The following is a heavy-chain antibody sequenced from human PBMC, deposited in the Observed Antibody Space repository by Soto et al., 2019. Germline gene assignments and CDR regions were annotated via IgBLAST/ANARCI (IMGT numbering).Heavy chain of an antibody. V-gene: IGHV1-69*06. CDR3: ARGLYSGYDYRPMAEGLYYYGMDV. D-gene: IGHD5-12*01. Sequence: RASVKVSCKASGGTFSSYAISWVRQAPGQGLEWMGGIIPIFGTANYAQKFQGRVTITADKSTSTAYMELSSLRSEDTAVYYCARGLYSGYDYRPMAEGLYYYGMDVWGQGTTVTVSS. J-gene: IGHJ6*02. CDR1: GGTFSSYA. CDR2: IIPIFGTA.